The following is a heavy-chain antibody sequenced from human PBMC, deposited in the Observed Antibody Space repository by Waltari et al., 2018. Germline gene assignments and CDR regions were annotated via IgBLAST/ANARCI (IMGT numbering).Heavy chain of an antibody. CDR1: GGSISSGSYY. J-gene: IGHJ4*02. CDR2: IYTSGST. CDR3: ARAPKYYDILPGGGYFDY. Sequence: QVQLQESGPGLVKPSQTLSLTCTVSGGSISSGSYYWSWIRQPAGKGLEWIGRIYTSGSTNYNPSLKSRVTISVDTSKNQFSLKLSSVTAADTAVYYCARAPKYYDILPGGGYFDYWGQGTLVTVSS. V-gene: IGHV4-61*02. D-gene: IGHD3-9*01.